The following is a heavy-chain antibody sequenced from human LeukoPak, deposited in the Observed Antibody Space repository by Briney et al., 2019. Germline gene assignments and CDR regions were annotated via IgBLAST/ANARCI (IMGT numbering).Heavy chain of an antibody. CDR1: GGPISSGSYH. Sequence: SQTLALTCTVSGGPISSGSYHWSWIPQPAAKGLEWIGRIYTSRSTNYNPSLKSRVSISVGTYKHPYSLKLSSVTAADTAVYYCASRGFGELSDPYYYYYMDVWGKGTTVTVSS. CDR3: ASRGFGELSDPYYYYYMDV. CDR2: IYTSRST. V-gene: IGHV4-61*02. J-gene: IGHJ6*03. D-gene: IGHD3-10*01.